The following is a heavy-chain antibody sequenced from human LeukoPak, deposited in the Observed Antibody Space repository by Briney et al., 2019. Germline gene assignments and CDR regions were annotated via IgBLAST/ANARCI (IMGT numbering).Heavy chain of an antibody. CDR2: FYYTGST. CDR3: ARGGNALDY. J-gene: IGHJ4*02. CDR1: GGSISTYY. D-gene: IGHD4-23*01. Sequence: PSETLSLTCTVSGGSISTYYWSWIRQPPGKGLDWIGSFYYTGSTSYNPSLRSRVTISLDTSKNQISLRLSSVTAADTAVYYCARGGNALDYWGQGTLVTVSS. V-gene: IGHV4-59*01.